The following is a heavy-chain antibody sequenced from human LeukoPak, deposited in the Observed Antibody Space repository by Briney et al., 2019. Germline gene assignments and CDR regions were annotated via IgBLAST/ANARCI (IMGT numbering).Heavy chain of an antibody. J-gene: IGHJ4*02. CDR1: GFAFSRTH. Sequence: GGSLRLSCAASGFAFSRTHMNWVRQAPGKGLEWLSYISFSNSPIYYADSVRGRFTISRDNAKNSVYLQMNSLRAEDTAVYYCASLGYGAGSYYSGYWGQGALVTVSS. CDR3: ASLGYGAGSYYSGY. V-gene: IGHV3-48*01. CDR2: ISFSNSPI. D-gene: IGHD3-10*01.